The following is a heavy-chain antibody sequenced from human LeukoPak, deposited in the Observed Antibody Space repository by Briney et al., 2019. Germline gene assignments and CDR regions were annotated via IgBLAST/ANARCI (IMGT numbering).Heavy chain of an antibody. D-gene: IGHD3-22*01. J-gene: IGHJ4*02. CDR3: DIGYYYDSSGYGED. CDR1: GDSVNSGSYY. V-gene: IGHV4-61*01. CDR2: FYYSGST. Sequence: SETLSLTCTVSGDSVNSGSYYWSWIRQPPGKGLEWIGYFYYSGSTNYNPSLKSRVTISVDTSKNQFSLKLSSVTAADTAVYYCDIGYYYDSSGYGEDWGQGTLVTVSS.